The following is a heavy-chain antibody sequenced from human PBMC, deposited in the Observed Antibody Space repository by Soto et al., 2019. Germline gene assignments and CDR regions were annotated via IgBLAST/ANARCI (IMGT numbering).Heavy chain of an antibody. CDR2: IIPILGIP. Sequence: QVQLVQSGAEVKKPGSSVKVSCKASGGTFSSYTISWVRQAPGQGLEWMGRIIPILGIPNYAQKFQGRVTITADKSMRSAFLGLCGLCSEEAVVYCCWVFFGSYGMDVWGQGTTVTVSS. V-gene: IGHV1-69*02. CDR3: WVFFGSYGMDV. J-gene: IGHJ6*02. CDR1: GGTFSSYT. D-gene: IGHD3-10*01.